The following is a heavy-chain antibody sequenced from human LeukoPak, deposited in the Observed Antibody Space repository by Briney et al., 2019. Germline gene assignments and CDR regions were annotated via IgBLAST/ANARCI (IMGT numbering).Heavy chain of an antibody. J-gene: IGHJ4*02. D-gene: IGHD3-10*01. CDR1: GYTFTGYY. CDR3: ATRFYGSGSYYNY. CDR2: INPNSGGT. V-gene: IGHV1-2*02. Sequence: GASVKVSCKASGYTFTGYYMHWVRQAPGQGLEWMGWINPNSGGTNYAQKFQGRVTMTRDTSISTAYMELSRLRSEDTAVYYCATRFYGSGSYYNYWGQGTLVTVSS.